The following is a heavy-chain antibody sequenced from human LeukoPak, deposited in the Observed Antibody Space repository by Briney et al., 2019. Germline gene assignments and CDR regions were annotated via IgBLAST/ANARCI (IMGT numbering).Heavy chain of an antibody. V-gene: IGHV3-21*01. D-gene: IGHD6-6*01. CDR1: GFTFSSYS. J-gene: IGHJ5*02. CDR2: ISSSSSYI. Sequence: GGSLRLSCAASGFTFSSYSMNWVRQAPRKGLEWVSSISSSSSYIYYADSVKGRFTISRDNSKDSLYLQMNRLRAEDTAVYYCARDFGSSRPFNWFDPWGQGTLVTVSS. CDR3: ARDFGSSRPFNWFDP.